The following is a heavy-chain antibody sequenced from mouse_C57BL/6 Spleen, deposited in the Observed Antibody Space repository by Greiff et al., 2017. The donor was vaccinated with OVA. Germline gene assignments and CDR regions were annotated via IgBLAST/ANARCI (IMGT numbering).Heavy chain of an antibody. D-gene: IGHD1-1*01. CDR1: GYTFTDYE. Sequence: VQLQESGAELVRPGASVTLSCKASGYTFTDYEMHWVKQTPVHGLEWIGAIDPETGGTAYNQKFKGKAILTADKSSSTAYMELRSLTSEDSAVYYGTGTTVVATGAMDYWGQGTSVTVSS. J-gene: IGHJ4*01. V-gene: IGHV1-15*01. CDR2: IDPETGGT. CDR3: TGTTVVATGAMDY.